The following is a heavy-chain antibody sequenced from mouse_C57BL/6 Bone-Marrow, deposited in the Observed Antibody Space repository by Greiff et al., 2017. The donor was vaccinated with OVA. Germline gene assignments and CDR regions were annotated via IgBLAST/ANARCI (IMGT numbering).Heavy chain of an antibody. CDR1: GYTFTSYC. V-gene: IGHV1-50*01. Sequence: QVQLQQPGAELVKPGASVKLSCKASGYTFTSYCMQWVKQRPGQGLEWIGEIDPSDSYTNYTPKFKGKATLTADTSSSTAYMQLSSQTSEGSAIYYGARYFSRGPDWYFDVWGTGTTVTVSS. CDR2: IDPSDSYT. J-gene: IGHJ1*03. CDR3: ARYFSRGPDWYFDV.